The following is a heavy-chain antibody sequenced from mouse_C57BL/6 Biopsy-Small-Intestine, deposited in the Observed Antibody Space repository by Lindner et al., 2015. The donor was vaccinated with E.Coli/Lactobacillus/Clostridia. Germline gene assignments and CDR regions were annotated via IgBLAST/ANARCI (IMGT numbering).Heavy chain of an antibody. CDR3: TSTGSAY. J-gene: IGHJ3*01. Sequence: VQLQESGAELVRPGASVKLSCTASGFNIKDDYMHWVKQRPEQGLEWIGWIDPENGDTEYASKFQGKATITADTSSNTAYLQLSSLTSEDTAVYYCTSTGSAYWGQGTLVTVSA. CDR1: GFNIKDDY. CDR2: IDPENGDT. V-gene: IGHV14-4*01.